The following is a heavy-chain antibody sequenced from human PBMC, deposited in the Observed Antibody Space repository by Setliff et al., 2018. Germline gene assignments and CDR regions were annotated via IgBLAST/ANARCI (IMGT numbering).Heavy chain of an antibody. J-gene: IGHJ6*03. CDR3: ARLALTGYDTSGYYYALDYYYYMDV. D-gene: IGHD3-22*01. Sequence: GGSLRLSCVTSGFTFSNYGMTWVRRAPGKGLEGISYISTSSTIIYYADSVKGRFTISRDNANHSLHLQMNSLRAEDTAVYFCARLALTGYDTSGYYYALDYYYYMDVWGKGTTVTVSS. CDR1: GFTFSNYG. CDR2: ISTSSTII. V-gene: IGHV3-48*01.